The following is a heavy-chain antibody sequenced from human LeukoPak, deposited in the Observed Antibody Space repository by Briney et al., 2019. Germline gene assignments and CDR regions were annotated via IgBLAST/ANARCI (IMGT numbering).Heavy chain of an antibody. V-gene: IGHV1-2*02. CDR3: ARGAPSSGYSNYYYYYMDV. J-gene: IGHJ6*03. D-gene: IGHD3-3*01. Sequence: GASVKVSCKASGYTFTGYYMHWVRQAPGQGLEWMGWINPNSGGTNYAQKFQGRVTMTRDTSISTAYMELSRLRSDDTAVYYCARGAPSSGYSNYYYYYMDVWGKGTTVTVSS. CDR2: INPNSGGT. CDR1: GYTFTGYY.